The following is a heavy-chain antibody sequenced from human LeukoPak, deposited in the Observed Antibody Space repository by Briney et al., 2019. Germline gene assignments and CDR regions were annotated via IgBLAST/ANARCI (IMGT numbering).Heavy chain of an antibody. CDR3: ARGGCSGGSCYDYYYYGMDV. V-gene: IGHV3-11*01. D-gene: IGHD2-15*01. Sequence: GGSLRLSCAASGFTFSDYYMSWIRQAPGKGLEWVSYISSSGSTIYYADSVKGRFTISRDNAKNSLYLQMNSLRAEDTAMYYCARGGCSGGSCYDYYYYGMDVWGQGTTVTVSS. J-gene: IGHJ6*02. CDR1: GFTFSDYY. CDR2: ISSSGSTI.